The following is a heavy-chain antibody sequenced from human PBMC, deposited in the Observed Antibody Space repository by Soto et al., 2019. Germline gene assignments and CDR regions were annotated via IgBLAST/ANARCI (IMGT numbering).Heavy chain of an antibody. J-gene: IGHJ6*03. Sequence: QVQLVESGGGLVKPGGSLRLSCVASGFSFSEYYMSWILQIPGKGLEWISYISSSSSSIYYADSVKGRFTISRDNDRNSLYPKLNTLRVQDTAVYFCAGDHSVSSPLDGSYVWGNGTKVT. CDR2: ISSSSSSI. CDR3: AGDHSVSSPLDGSYV. V-gene: IGHV3-11*01. CDR1: GFSFSEYY. D-gene: IGHD1-1*01.